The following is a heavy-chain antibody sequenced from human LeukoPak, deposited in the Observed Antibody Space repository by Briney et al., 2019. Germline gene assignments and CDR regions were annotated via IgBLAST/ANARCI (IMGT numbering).Heavy chain of an antibody. CDR3: ARRVIKPRGFDY. D-gene: IGHD3-22*01. CDR1: GGSISSSSYY. J-gene: IGHJ4*02. CDR2: IHYSGST. Sequence: SETLSLTCTVSGGSISSSSYYWGWIRQPPGKGLEWIGSIHYSGSTYYNPSLKSRVTISVDTSKNQFSLKLSSVTAADTAVYYCARRVIKPRGFDYWGQGTLVTVSS. V-gene: IGHV4-39*01.